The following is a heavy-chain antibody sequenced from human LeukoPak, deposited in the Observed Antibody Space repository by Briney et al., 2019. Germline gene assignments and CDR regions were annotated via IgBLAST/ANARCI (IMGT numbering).Heavy chain of an antibody. Sequence: ASVKLSCKASGYTFTSYYMHWVRQAPGQGLEWMGWISAYNGNTNYAEKLHGRVTMTTDTSTSTAYMELRSLRSGDTAVYYCARALPLAVAGNYYYGMDVWGQGTTVTVSS. D-gene: IGHD6-19*01. J-gene: IGHJ6*02. CDR1: GYTFTSYY. CDR3: ARALPLAVAGNYYYGMDV. V-gene: IGHV1-18*04. CDR2: ISAYNGNT.